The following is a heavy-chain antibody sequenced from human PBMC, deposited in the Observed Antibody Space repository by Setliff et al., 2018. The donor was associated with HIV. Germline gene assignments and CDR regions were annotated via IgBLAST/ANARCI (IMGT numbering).Heavy chain of an antibody. J-gene: IGHJ4*02. CDR2: ISAYNGDT. V-gene: IGHV1-18*01. Sequence: VASVKVSCKASGYIFSTYGISWVRQAPGQGLEWMGWISAYNGDTHYAQKLQGRVTMTTDTSTTTAYMELRSLRSDDTAMYFCARKGQQLPIDYWGQGTLVTVSS. CDR3: ARKGQQLPIDY. CDR1: GYIFSTYG. D-gene: IGHD6-13*01.